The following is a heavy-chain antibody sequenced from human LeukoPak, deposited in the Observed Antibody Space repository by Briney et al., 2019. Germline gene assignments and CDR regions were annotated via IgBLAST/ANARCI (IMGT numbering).Heavy chain of an antibody. CDR2: INPNSGGT. V-gene: IGHV1-2*02. CDR1: GYTFTGYY. J-gene: IGHJ4*02. CDR3: ARGGVEMATADY. Sequence: ASVKVSCKASGYTFTGYYMHWVRQAPGQGLEWMGWINPNSGGTNCAENFQGRVTMTRDTSISTAYMELSRLRSDDTAVYYCARGGVEMATADYWGQGTLVTVSS. D-gene: IGHD5-24*01.